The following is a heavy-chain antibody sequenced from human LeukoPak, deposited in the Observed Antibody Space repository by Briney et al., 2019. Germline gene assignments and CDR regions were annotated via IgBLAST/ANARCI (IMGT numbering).Heavy chain of an antibody. D-gene: IGHD3-22*01. CDR2: IHPSGML. J-gene: IGHJ4*02. CDR1: GASFNTDDQY. V-gene: IGHV4-31*03. Sequence: SETLSLTCTVTGASFNTDDQYWNWIRQSPGKGLEWIGSIHPSGMLYNNPSLESRVTMSRDTSKNQFSLNLNSVTAADTAVYFCSRGLDSRKLGYWGQGILVTVSS. CDR3: SRGLDSRKLGY.